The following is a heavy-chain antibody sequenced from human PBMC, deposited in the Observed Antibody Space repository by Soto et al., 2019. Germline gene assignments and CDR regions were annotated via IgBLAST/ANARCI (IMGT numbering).Heavy chain of an antibody. Sequence: QVQLVQSGAEVKKPGSSVKVSCKASGGTFSRYSITWVRQAPERGLEWIGRIIPIFGIASYAQKFQGRVTITADESTSTAYMELSSLGSDDTAVYYCAREDRDRETGLVPAAIDGMDVWGQGTTATVSS. V-gene: IGHV1-69*08. CDR2: IIPIFGIA. CDR1: GGTFSRYS. D-gene: IGHD2-2*01. CDR3: AREDRDRETGLVPAAIDGMDV. J-gene: IGHJ6*02.